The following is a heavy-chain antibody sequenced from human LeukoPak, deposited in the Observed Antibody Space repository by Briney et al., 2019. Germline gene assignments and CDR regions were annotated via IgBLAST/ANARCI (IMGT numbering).Heavy chain of an antibody. Sequence: SETLSLTCAVSGGSISSGGYSWSWIRQPPGKGLEWIGYIYHSGSTYYNPSLKSRVTISVDRSKNQFSLKLSSVTAADTAVYYCARYRTVTTYFDYWGRGTLVTVSS. CDR3: ARYRTVTTYFDY. CDR2: IYHSGST. D-gene: IGHD4-17*01. CDR1: GGSISSGGYS. J-gene: IGHJ4*02. V-gene: IGHV4-30-2*01.